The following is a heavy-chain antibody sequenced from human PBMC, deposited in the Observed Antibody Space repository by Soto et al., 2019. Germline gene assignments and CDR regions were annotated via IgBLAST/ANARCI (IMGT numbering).Heavy chain of an antibody. J-gene: IGHJ4*02. V-gene: IGHV4-4*02. D-gene: IGHD2-15*01. Sequence: QVQLHESGPRLVKPSGTLSLTCDVSGDSIDSNVWWSWVRQPPGKGLEWIGEGYHNGLTDYNPSLRGRATMSADMSKNQFSLRVPSVPDAYTAIYYCSRDAALPGEADRFDYWGQGALVTVSS. CDR3: SRDAALPGEADRFDY. CDR1: GDSIDSNVW. CDR2: GYHNGLT.